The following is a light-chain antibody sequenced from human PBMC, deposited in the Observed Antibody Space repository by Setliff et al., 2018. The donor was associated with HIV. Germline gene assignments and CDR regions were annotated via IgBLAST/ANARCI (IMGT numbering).Light chain of an antibody. Sequence: QSALTQPASVSGSPGQSITISCTGTSSDVGRYNLVSWYQQHPGKAPKLMIYQATQRPSGVSTRFSGSKSGNTASLTISGLQAEDEADYYCCSNTGSNTYVFGTGTKVTVL. CDR1: SSDVGRYNL. J-gene: IGLJ1*01. CDR2: QAT. V-gene: IGLV2-23*01. CDR3: CSNTGSNTYV.